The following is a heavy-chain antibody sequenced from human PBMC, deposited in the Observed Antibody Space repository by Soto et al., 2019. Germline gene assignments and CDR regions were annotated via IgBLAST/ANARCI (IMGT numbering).Heavy chain of an antibody. CDR3: ARVDRGSSLFYYYYGVDV. CDR1: GFTFGSYA. Sequence: PGGSLRLSCAASGFTFGSYAMSWVRQAPGRGLEWVSVINSRGDSTYYAAPVKGRFTIGRDNSKNTLYLQMNSLRAEDTAVYYCARVDRGSSLFYYYYGVDVWGQGTTVTVSS. D-gene: IGHD6-6*01. CDR2: INSRGDST. V-gene: IGHV3-23*01. J-gene: IGHJ6*02.